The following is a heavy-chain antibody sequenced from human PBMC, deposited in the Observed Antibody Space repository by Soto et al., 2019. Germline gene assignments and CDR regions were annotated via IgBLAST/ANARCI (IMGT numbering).Heavy chain of an antibody. D-gene: IGHD7-27*01. CDR2: VNAGYGNT. Sequence: ASVKVSCKASGYTFSSYAMHWVRQAPGQRLEWMGWVNAGYGNTKSSQKFQDRVTISRDTSASTAYMELTSLRSEDTAVYYCARDTGDGTFDFWGQGTLVTSPQ. CDR1: GYTFSSYA. V-gene: IGHV1-3*01. J-gene: IGHJ4*02. CDR3: ARDTGDGTFDF.